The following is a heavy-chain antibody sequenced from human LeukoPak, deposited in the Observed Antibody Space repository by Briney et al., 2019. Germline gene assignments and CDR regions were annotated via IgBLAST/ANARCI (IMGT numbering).Heavy chain of an antibody. Sequence: SETLSLTCAVSGYSISGGYYWCWIRQPPGKGLEWIGSIYHGGNTYYTSSLKGRVTISLDTSKNQFSLKLSSVTAAETAVYYCARTRFKSAYYYDSGGYFLDYWGQGTLVTVSS. D-gene: IGHD3-22*01. J-gene: IGHJ4*02. CDR3: ARTRFKSAYYYDSGGYFLDY. CDR1: GYSISGGYY. V-gene: IGHV4-38-2*01. CDR2: IYHGGNT.